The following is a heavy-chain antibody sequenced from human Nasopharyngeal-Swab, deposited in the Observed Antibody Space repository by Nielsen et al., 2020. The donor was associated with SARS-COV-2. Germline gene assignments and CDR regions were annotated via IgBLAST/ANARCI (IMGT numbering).Heavy chain of an antibody. V-gene: IGHV3-23*01. CDR1: GFTFSSYA. J-gene: IGHJ3*02. D-gene: IGHD3-16*01. CDR3: AKRGIDLGNAFDI. Sequence: GGSLRLSCAASGFTFSSYAMNWVRQAPGKGLEWVSIVRGSGGSTFYADSVKGRFTISRDNSKNTLFLQMNSLRAEDTAVYYCAKRGIDLGNAFDIWGQGTTVTVSS. CDR2: VRGSGGST.